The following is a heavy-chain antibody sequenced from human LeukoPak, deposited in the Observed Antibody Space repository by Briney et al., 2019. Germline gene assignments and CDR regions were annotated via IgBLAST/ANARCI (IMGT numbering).Heavy chain of an antibody. V-gene: IGHV4-4*07. Sequence: SETLSLTCTVSGGSMNPYYWSWIRLPAGKGLEWIGRVYTSGSTSYNPSLKSRVTMSVDTSKNQFSLKLNSVTAADTAVYYCARASGWFDPWGQGTLVTVSS. D-gene: IGHD3-10*01. CDR3: ARASGWFDP. J-gene: IGHJ5*02. CDR1: GGSMNPYY. CDR2: VYTSGST.